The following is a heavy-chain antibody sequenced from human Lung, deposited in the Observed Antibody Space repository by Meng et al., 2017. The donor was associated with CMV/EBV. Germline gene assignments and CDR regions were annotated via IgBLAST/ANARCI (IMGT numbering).Heavy chain of an antibody. V-gene: IGHV1-2*02. J-gene: IGHJ4*02. D-gene: IGHD2-2*02. CDR3: ARATENFVVEPPAILFDY. CDR1: YTFTGYY. Sequence: YTFTGYYLHWVRQAPGQGLEWMGWINPNSGATNFAQKFQGRVTMTRDTSISTAYMELRRLTPDDTAVYYCARATENFVVEPPAILFDYWGQGTLVTVSS. CDR2: INPNSGAT.